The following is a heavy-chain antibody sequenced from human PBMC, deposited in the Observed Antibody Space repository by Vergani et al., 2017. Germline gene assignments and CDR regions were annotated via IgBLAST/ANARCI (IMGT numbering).Heavy chain of an antibody. J-gene: IGHJ3*02. V-gene: IGHV1-69*13. CDR1: GGTFSSYA. CDR2: IIPIFGTV. D-gene: IGHD3-9*01. CDR3: ARVEVIEAYKYDILTAYLSRSGAFDI. Sequence: QVQLVQSGAEMKKPGSSVKVSCKASGGTFSSYAISWVRQAPGQGLEWMGRIIPIFGTVNYAQNFQGRVTITADESTSTAYMELSSLRSEDTAVYYCARVEVIEAYKYDILTAYLSRSGAFDIWGQGTMVTVSS.